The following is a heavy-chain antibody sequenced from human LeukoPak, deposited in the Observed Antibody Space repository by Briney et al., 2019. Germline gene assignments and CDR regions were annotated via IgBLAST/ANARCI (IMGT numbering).Heavy chain of an antibody. V-gene: IGHV3-23*01. D-gene: IGHD2-2*01. J-gene: IGHJ3*02. CDR2: ISGSGAYT. CDR1: GFTFSSYA. Sequence: GGSLRLSCAASGFTFSSYAMSWVRQAPGKGLEWVSAISGSGAYTYYADSVRGRFSISRDNSKNTLYLQMDSLRAEDTALYYCAKDPGGYCSSTSCLDGFDIWGQGTMVTVSS. CDR3: AKDPGGYCSSTSCLDGFDI.